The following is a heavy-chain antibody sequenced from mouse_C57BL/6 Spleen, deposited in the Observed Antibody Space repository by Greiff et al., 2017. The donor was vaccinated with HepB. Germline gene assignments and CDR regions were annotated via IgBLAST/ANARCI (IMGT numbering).Heavy chain of an antibody. CDR3: ARGYGSIHWYFDV. J-gene: IGHJ1*03. V-gene: IGHV1-69*01. D-gene: IGHD1-1*01. CDR1: GYTFTSYW. CDR2: IDPSDSYT. Sequence: VQLVESGAELVMPGASVKLSCKASGYTFTSYWMHWVKQRPGQGLEWIGEIDPSDSYTNYNQKFKGKSTLTVDKSSSTAYMQLSSLTSEDSAVYYCARGYGSIHWYFDVWGTGTTVTVSS.